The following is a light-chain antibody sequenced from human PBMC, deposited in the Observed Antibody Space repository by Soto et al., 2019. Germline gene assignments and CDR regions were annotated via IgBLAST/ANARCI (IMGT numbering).Light chain of an antibody. CDR1: SSDVGGYNY. J-gene: IGLJ1*01. CDR2: EVD. CDR3: TSYTSSSNLV. Sequence: QSALTQPASVSGSPGQSITISCTGTSSDVGGYNYVSWYQQHPGKAPKLMIYEVDNRPSGVSNRFSGSKSGNTASLTISGLQAEDEADYYCTSYTSSSNLVFGTGTKVT. V-gene: IGLV2-14*01.